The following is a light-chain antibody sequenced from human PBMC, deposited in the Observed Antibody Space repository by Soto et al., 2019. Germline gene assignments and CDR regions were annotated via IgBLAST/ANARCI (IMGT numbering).Light chain of an antibody. CDR1: SSNIGATYD. CDR3: QSYDSSLSAHYV. Sequence: QSVLTQPPSVSGVPGQRVTISCTGSSSNIGATYDVQWYQQLPGTAPKLLIYGNSNRPSGVPDRFSGSKSGTSASLAITGLQADDEADYYCQSYDSSLSAHYVFGTGTKATVL. V-gene: IGLV1-40*01. J-gene: IGLJ1*01. CDR2: GNS.